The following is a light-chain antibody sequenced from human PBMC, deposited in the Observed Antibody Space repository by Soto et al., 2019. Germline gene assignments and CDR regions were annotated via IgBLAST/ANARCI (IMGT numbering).Light chain of an antibody. CDR3: QQYNNWPRT. CDR2: DIF. CDR1: QSVSSSY. Sequence: IVLMQSPGTLSLSPGERATLSCTPSQSVSSSYLAWYQQKPGQAPRLVIYDIFTRATGVPTRISGSGSGTEFTLTISSLQSEDFAVYYCQQYNNWPRTFGQGTKVDIK. V-gene: IGKV3D-15*01. J-gene: IGKJ1*01.